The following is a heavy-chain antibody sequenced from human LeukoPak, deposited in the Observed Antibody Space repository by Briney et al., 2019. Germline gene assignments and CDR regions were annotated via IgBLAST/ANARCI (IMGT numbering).Heavy chain of an antibody. Sequence: GGSLRLSCAASGFTSSSYEMNWVRQAPGKGLECISYISSSGSTIYYADSVKGRFTISRDNAKNSLYLQMNSLRAEDTAVYYCARDPDPAYYYDSSGYPGLDYWGQGTLVTVSS. D-gene: IGHD3-22*01. CDR3: ARDPDPAYYYDSSGYPGLDY. CDR2: ISSSGSTI. V-gene: IGHV3-48*03. CDR1: GFTSSSYE. J-gene: IGHJ4*02.